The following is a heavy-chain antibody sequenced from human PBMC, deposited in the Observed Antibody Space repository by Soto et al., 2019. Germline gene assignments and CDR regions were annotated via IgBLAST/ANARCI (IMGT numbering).Heavy chain of an antibody. J-gene: IGHJ4*02. CDR2: SYSSAST. Sequence: QVQLQESGPGLVKPSETLSLTCTVSGGSISSYYWSWIRQPTGKGLEWIGYSYSSASTNYNPSLKSRITISVDMSMNQFSLKLSSVYASDTAVYYCAGAKDIMRLGELSADYWGQGTMVTVSS. CDR3: AGAKDIMRLGELSADY. CDR1: GGSISSYY. V-gene: IGHV4-59*01. D-gene: IGHD3-16*02.